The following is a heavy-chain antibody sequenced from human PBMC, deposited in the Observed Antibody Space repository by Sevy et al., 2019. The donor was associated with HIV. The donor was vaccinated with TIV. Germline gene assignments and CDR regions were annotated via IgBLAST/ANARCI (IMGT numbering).Heavy chain of an antibody. Sequence: SETLSLTCAVYGASFRNFYWSWIRQSPGKGLEWIGEIHHSGSTNLNPSLESRVTMSEDKSKSQFSLNLRSVTAADTAVYYCARGRPRSEFDSSGYFFDSWGPGTLVTVSS. CDR1: GASFRNFY. V-gene: IGHV4-34*01. CDR2: IHHSGST. CDR3: ARGRPRSEFDSSGYFFDS. J-gene: IGHJ4*02. D-gene: IGHD3-22*01.